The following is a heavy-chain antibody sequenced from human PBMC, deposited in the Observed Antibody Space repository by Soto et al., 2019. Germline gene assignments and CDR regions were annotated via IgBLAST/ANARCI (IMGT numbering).Heavy chain of an antibody. CDR2: ISYDGSNK. D-gene: IGHD3-10*01. CDR1: GFTFSSYG. Sequence: QVQLVESGGGVVQPGRSLRLSCAASGFTFSSYGMHWVRQAPGKGLEWVAVISYDGSNKYYADSVKGRFTISRDNSKNTLYLQMNSLRAEDTAVYYCAKEIQDYYGSGSLVFASCGQGTLVTVSS. V-gene: IGHV3-30*18. CDR3: AKEIQDYYGSGSLVFAS. J-gene: IGHJ5*02.